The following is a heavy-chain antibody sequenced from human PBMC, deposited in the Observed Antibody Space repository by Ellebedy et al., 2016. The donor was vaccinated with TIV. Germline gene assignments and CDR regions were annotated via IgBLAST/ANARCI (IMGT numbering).Heavy chain of an antibody. D-gene: IGHD2-2*01. CDR2: ISGSRGST. V-gene: IGHV3-23*01. CDR3: ARDSRVVPATIYY. Sequence: PGGSLRLSCVASGFTFSTYALSWVRQAPGKGLEWVSSISGSRGSTYYADSVKGRFTISRDNSMNTLYLQMDSLRSEDTAIYYCARDSRVVPATIYYWGRGVLVTVSS. CDR1: GFTFSTYA. J-gene: IGHJ4*02.